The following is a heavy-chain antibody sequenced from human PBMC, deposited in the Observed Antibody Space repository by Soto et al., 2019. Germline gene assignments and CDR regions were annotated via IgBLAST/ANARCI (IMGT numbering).Heavy chain of an antibody. V-gene: IGHV1-18*01. CDR2: ISAYNGNT. CDR1: GYTFTSYG. D-gene: IGHD6-6*01. CDR3: ARVEYSSSDDAFDI. J-gene: IGHJ3*02. Sequence: GASVKVSCKASGYTFTSYGISWVRQAPGQGLEWMGWISAYNGNTNYAQKLQGRVTMTTDTSTSTAYMELRSLRSDDTAVYYCARVEYSSSDDAFDIWGQGTMVTVSS.